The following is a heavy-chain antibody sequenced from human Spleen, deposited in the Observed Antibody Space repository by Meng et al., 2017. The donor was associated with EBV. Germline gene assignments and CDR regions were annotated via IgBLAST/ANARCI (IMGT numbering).Heavy chain of an antibody. Sequence: QGQPVQSGNDVKKPVASVKVSCKASGYIFTKFGIIWVRHDPGQGLEWLGWISTYNDNANYAPALRDRVTMTTDTSANTVYLDLRNLRSDDTAVYYCTRGDLWGQGTLVTVSS. J-gene: IGHJ4*02. V-gene: IGHV1-18*01. CDR1: GYIFTKFG. CDR2: ISTYNDNA. CDR3: TRGDL.